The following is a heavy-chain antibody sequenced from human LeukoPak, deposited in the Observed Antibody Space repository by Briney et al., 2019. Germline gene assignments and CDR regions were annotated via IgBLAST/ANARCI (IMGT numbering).Heavy chain of an antibody. CDR2: IYSRGGT. J-gene: IGHJ4*02. V-gene: IGHV3-53*01. CDR1: GFSVSNNY. CDR3: AKRKAYDYGAFDY. D-gene: IGHD4-17*01. Sequence: GGSLRLSCAVSGFSVSNNYMNWVRQAPGKGLEWVSLIYSRGGTSYADSVKGRFTISRDNSKNTLYLQMDSLRAEDTALYYCAKRKAYDYGAFDYWGQGTLVTVSS.